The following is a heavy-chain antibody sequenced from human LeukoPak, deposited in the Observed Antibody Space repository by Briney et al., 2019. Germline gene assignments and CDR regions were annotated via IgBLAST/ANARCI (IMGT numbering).Heavy chain of an antibody. Sequence: GGSLRLSCAASGFAFSSYGMTWVRQAPGKGLEWVSAISGSGGSTYYADSVKGRSTISRDNSKNTLYLVMNSLRVDDTAVYYCAKFGLAGSGRFHDASDMGGQGTMGTVS. CDR2: ISGSGGST. J-gene: IGHJ3*02. CDR3: AKFGLAGSGRFHDASDM. D-gene: IGHD3-10*01. CDR1: GFAFSSYG. V-gene: IGHV3-23*01.